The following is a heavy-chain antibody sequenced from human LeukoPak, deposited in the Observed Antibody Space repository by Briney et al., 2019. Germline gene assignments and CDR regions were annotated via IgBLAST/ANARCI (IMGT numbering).Heavy chain of an antibody. V-gene: IGHV4-39*07. D-gene: IGHD3-10*01. CDR2: INHSGST. Sequence: SETLSLTCTVSGGSISSSSYYWGWIRQPPGKGLEWIGEINHSGSTNYNPSLKSRVTISVDTSKNQFSLKLSSVTAADTAVYYCARGRVNTMVRGVPPMRHPYGMDVWGQGTTVTVSS. CDR1: GGSISSSSYY. J-gene: IGHJ6*02. CDR3: ARGRVNTMVRGVPPMRHPYGMDV.